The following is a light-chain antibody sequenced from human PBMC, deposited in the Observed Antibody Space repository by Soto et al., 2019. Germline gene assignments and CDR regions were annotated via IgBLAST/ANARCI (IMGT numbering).Light chain of an antibody. CDR3: SSYTSSRTLL. CDR2: EVS. V-gene: IGLV2-14*01. Sequence: QSALTQPASVSGSPGQSITISCTGTSSDVGGYNYVSWYQQYPGKAPKLMIYEVSNRPSGVSNRFSGSKSGNTASLTISGLQAEDEADYYCSSYTSSRTLLFGGGTKLTVL. CDR1: SSDVGGYNY. J-gene: IGLJ2*01.